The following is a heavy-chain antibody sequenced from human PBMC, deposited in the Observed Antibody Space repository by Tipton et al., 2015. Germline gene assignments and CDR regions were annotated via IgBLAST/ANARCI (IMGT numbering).Heavy chain of an antibody. CDR3: ARSLFPETAGLENWFDP. J-gene: IGHJ5*02. V-gene: IGHV4-59*08. CDR2: IYYSGST. CDR1: SDSISKYY. D-gene: IGHD6-13*01. Sequence: TLSLTCSVSSDSISKYYWSWIRQPPGKGLDWIGYIYYSGSTNYNPSLKSRVSISVDTSKNQFSLRLSSVTAADTAVYYCARSLFPETAGLENWFDPWGQGTLVTVSS.